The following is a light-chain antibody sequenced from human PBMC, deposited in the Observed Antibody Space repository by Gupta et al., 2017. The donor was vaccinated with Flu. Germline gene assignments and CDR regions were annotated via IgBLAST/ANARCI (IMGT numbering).Light chain of an antibody. Sequence: GKTATITCGGDNIGVKSFYWDKQKPGQAPVLGGYDDFDRRSGIPERFSGSNSGDTATLTISGAEAGDEADDDCQVWDSRSDQCGFGSGTKVTVL. CDR2: DDF. J-gene: IGLJ1*01. V-gene: IGLV3-21*03. CDR1: NIGVKS. CDR3: QVWDSRSDQCG.